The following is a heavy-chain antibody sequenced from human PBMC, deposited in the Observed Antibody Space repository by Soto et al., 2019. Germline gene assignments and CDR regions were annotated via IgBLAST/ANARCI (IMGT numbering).Heavy chain of an antibody. Sequence: QVQLQESGPGLVKPSQTLSLTCTVSGGSISIGGYYWSWIRQHPGKGLEGFGYIYYSGSFYYNPSLWSRVTISVDTSKEQFSLKLSSVTAADTAVYYCARGGVVPASIEVNWFDPWGQGTLVTVSS. V-gene: IGHV4-31*03. CDR3: ARGGVVPASIEVNWFDP. CDR1: GGSISIGGYY. D-gene: IGHD2-2*02. J-gene: IGHJ5*02. CDR2: IYYSGSF.